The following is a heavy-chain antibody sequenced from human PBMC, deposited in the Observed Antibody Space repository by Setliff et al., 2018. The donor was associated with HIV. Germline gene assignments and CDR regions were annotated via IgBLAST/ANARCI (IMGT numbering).Heavy chain of an antibody. CDR3: TRVRDHYDSGTYYRPLYFFDS. CDR1: GESFSGYF. Sequence: PSETLSLTCAVYGESFSGYFWSWVRQSPGKGLEWIGEINHNRKTNYNPSLKSRVTISIDRSKNQFSLKLNSVIAADTAVYYCTRVRDHYDSGTYYRPLYFFDSWGQGTLVTVSS. V-gene: IGHV4-34*01. J-gene: IGHJ4*02. D-gene: IGHD3-10*01. CDR2: INHNRKT.